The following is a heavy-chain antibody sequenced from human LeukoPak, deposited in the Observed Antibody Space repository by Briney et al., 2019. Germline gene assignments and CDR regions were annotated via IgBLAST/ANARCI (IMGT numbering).Heavy chain of an antibody. D-gene: IGHD3-10*01. CDR3: AKRGVVIRVFLVGFHKEAYYFDS. J-gene: IGHJ4*02. CDR2: LSGSGGGT. V-gene: IGHV3-23*01. CDR1: GITLSNYG. Sequence: GGSLRLSCAVSGITLSNYGMSWVRQAPGKGLEWVAGLSGSGGGTNYADSVQGRFTISRDNPKDTLYLQMNSLRAEDTAVYFCAKRGVVIRVFLVGFHKEAYYFDSWGQGALVTVSS.